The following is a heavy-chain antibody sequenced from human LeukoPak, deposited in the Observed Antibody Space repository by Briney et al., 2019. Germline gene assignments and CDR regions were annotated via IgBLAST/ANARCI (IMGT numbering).Heavy chain of an antibody. CDR1: GFTVNSNY. V-gene: IGHV3-66*01. CDR2: IFNGGST. D-gene: IGHD3-10*01. CDR3: ARGLFGSGSYYNFFDF. J-gene: IGHJ4*02. Sequence: PSGGSLRLSCAASGFTVNSNYMSWVRQAPGKGLEWVSVIFNGGSTYYADSVKGRFTISSDNSKNMLYLQMNSLRAEDTAVYYCARGLFGSGSYYNFFDFWAQGTLVTVSS.